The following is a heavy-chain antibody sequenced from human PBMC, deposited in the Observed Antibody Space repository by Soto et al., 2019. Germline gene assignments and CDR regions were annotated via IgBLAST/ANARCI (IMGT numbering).Heavy chain of an antibody. D-gene: IGHD2-2*01. CDR1: GFTFSSYG. Sequence: PGGSLRLSCAASGFTFSSYGMHWVRQDPSKGLEWVAVISYDGSNKYYADSVKGRFTISRDNSKNTLYLQMNSLRAEDTAVYYCARCVVPAANGVGWRYYYGMDVWGQGTTVTVSS. CDR2: ISYDGSNK. J-gene: IGHJ6*02. V-gene: IGHV3-30*03. CDR3: ARCVVPAANGVGWRYYYGMDV.